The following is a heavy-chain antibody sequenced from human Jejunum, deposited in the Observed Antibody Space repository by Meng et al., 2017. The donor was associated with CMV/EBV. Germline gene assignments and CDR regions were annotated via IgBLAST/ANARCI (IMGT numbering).Heavy chain of an antibody. D-gene: IGHD6-6*01. V-gene: IGHV4-59*01. Sequence: VSGGSISSSSWNWIRQPPGKGLEWIGYVYYSGGTNSNPSLKSRVTISVDTSKNQFSLKLSSVTAADTAVYYCARAYSSSCRVDYWGQGTLVTVSS. CDR1: GGSISSSS. CDR2: VYYSGGT. J-gene: IGHJ4*02. CDR3: ARAYSSSCRVDY.